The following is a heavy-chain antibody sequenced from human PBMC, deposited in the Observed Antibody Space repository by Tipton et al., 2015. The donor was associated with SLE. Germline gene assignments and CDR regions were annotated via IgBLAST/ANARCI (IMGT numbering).Heavy chain of an antibody. J-gene: IGHJ6*02. CDR1: GFTFDDYS. Sequence: SLRLSCAASGFTFDDYSMHWVRQAPGKGLEWVSGINWNSGSIGYADSVQGRFTISRDNSKSPLYLQMNSLRAEDTAVYYCARALGDYGYFYGMDVWGQGTTVTVSS. CDR3: ARALGDYGYFYGMDV. D-gene: IGHD4-17*01. V-gene: IGHV3-9*01. CDR2: INWNSGSI.